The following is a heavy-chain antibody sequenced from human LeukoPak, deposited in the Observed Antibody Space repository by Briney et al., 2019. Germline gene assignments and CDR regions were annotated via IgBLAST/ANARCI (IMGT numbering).Heavy chain of an antibody. J-gene: IGHJ6*03. Sequence: GGSLRLSCTVSGFTFDSYGMIWVRQAPGKGLEWLSSISRGSTYIHYADSVRGRFTISRDNARDSLFLQMNNLRAEDTAVYYCASFWSHYYYMDVWGKGTTVLVSS. CDR3: ASFWSHYYYMDV. D-gene: IGHD3-3*01. V-gene: IGHV3-21*01. CDR2: ISRGSTYI. CDR1: GFTFDSYG.